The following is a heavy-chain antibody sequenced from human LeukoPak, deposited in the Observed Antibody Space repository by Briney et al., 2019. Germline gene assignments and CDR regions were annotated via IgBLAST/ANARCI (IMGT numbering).Heavy chain of an antibody. V-gene: IGHV3-11*04. CDR2: INYSGSTM. D-gene: IGHD2-21*02. Sequence: GGSLRLSCEASGFIFSDYYMNWIRQAPRKGLEWVSYINYSGSTMFYADSVKGRFTISRDNAKNSLFLQMNSLRAEDTAVYYCARNQGDTENWGQGTLVTVSS. CDR3: ARNQGDTEN. J-gene: IGHJ4*02. CDR1: GFIFSDYY.